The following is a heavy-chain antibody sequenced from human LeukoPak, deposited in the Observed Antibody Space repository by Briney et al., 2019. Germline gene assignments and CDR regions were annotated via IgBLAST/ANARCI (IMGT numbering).Heavy chain of an antibody. J-gene: IGHJ6*03. D-gene: IGHD3-10*01. V-gene: IGHV1-69*05. CDR2: IIPIFGTA. CDR3: ARSGEKGYYGSGSQYYYYMDV. Sequence: SVKVSCKASGGTFSSYAICWVRQAPGQGLEWMGRIIPIFGTANYAQKFQGRVTITTDESTSTAYMELSSLRSEDTAVYYCARSGEKGYYGSGSQYYYYMDVWGKGTTVTVSS. CDR1: GGTFSSYA.